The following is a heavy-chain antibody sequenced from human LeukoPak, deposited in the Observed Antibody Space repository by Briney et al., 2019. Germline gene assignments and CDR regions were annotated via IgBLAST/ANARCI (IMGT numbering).Heavy chain of an antibody. V-gene: IGHV4-39*01. CDR1: GGSISSSSYY. Sequence: SETLSLTCTVSGGSISSSSYYWGWIRQPPGKGLEWIGSISYSGSTYYIPSLKSRVTIYVDMSKNQFSLKLSSVTAADTAVYFCARQFCSSTSCYSADWFDPWGQGTLVTVSS. J-gene: IGHJ5*02. CDR3: ARQFCSSTSCYSADWFDP. D-gene: IGHD2-2*01. CDR2: ISYSGST.